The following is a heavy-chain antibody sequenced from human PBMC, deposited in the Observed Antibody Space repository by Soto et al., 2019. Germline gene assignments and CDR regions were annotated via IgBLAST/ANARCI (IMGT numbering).Heavy chain of an antibody. CDR1: RLTLTSYY. CDR2: INPSGGST. V-gene: IGHV1-46*03. CDR3: ARVQVRDPKFDI. J-gene: IGHJ3*02. Sequence: GGLVKISCQASRLTLTSYYMSLVRPAPGQGLEWMGIINPSGGSTSYAQKFQGRVTMTRDTSTSTVYMELSSLRSEDTAVYYCARVQVRDPKFDIWGQGTMVTVSS.